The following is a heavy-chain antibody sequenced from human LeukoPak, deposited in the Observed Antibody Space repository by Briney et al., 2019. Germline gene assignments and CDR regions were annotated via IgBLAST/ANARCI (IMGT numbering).Heavy chain of an antibody. CDR3: ARGSNCSSTSCPYYFDY. Sequence: SETLSLTCAVYGSSFSGYYWSWIRQPPGKGLEWIGEINHSGSTNYNPSLKSRVTISVDTSKNQFSLKLSSVTAADTAVYYCARGSNCSSTSCPYYFDYWGQGTLVTVSS. CDR2: INHSGST. J-gene: IGHJ4*02. D-gene: IGHD2-2*01. V-gene: IGHV4-34*01. CDR1: GSSFSGYY.